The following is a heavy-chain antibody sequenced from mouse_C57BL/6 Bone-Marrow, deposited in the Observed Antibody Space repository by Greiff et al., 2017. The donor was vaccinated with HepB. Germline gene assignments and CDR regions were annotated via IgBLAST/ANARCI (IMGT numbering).Heavy chain of an antibody. V-gene: IGHV5-16*01. D-gene: IGHD2-3*01. CDR3: AREWLLPNWYFDV. J-gene: IGHJ1*03. CDR1: GFTFSDYY. CDR2: INYDGSST. Sequence: VQLKESEGGLVQPGSSMKLSCTASGFTFSDYYMAWVRQVPEKGLEWVANINYDGSSTYYLDSLKSRFIISRDNAKNILYLQMSSLKSEDTATYYCAREWLLPNWYFDVWGTGTTVTVSS.